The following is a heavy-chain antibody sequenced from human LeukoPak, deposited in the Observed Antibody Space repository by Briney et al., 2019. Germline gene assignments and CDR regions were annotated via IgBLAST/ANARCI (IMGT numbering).Heavy chain of an antibody. Sequence: ASVKVSCKASGYTFTSYGISWVRQAPGQGLEWMGWISAYNGNTNYAQKLQGRVTMTTDTSTSTAYMELRSLRSDDTAVYYCARVRSYYYDSSGYYYRGWFDPWGQGTLVTVSS. CDR2: ISAYNGNT. V-gene: IGHV1-18*01. CDR3: ARVRSYYYDSSGYYYRGWFDP. J-gene: IGHJ5*02. D-gene: IGHD3-22*01. CDR1: GYTFTSYG.